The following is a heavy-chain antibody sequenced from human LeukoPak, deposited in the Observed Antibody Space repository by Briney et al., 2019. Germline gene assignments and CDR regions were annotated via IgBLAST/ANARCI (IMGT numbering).Heavy chain of an antibody. D-gene: IGHD2-15*01. CDR3: AKAPVTSCRGAFCYPFDS. CDR2: TSSSDAGK. V-gene: IGHV3-23*01. J-gene: IGHJ4*02. CDR1: GFSLSSYA. Sequence: QPGGSLRLSCTVSGFSLSSYAMSWVRRAPGKGLEWVSATSSSDAGKYYADSVRGRFTISRDNSRNTMYLQMNSLRAEDAAVYYCAKAPVTSCRGAFCYPFDSWGQGTVVTVSS.